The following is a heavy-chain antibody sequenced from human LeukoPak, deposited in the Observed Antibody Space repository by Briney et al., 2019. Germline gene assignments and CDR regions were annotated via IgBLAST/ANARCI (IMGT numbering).Heavy chain of an antibody. V-gene: IGHV4-34*01. CDR1: GGSFSGYY. Sequence: SETLSLTCAVYGGSFSGYYWSWIRQPPGKGLEWIGEINHSGSTNYNPSLKSRVTISVDTSKNQFSLKLSSVTAADTAVYYCARGPFDGSGSYHKPRNFDYWGQGTLVTVSS. CDR3: ARGPFDGSGSYHKPRNFDY. J-gene: IGHJ4*02. D-gene: IGHD3-10*01. CDR2: INHSGST.